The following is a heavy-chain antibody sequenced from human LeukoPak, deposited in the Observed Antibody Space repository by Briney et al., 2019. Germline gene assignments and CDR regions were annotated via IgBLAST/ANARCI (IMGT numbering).Heavy chain of an antibody. J-gene: IGHJ4*02. D-gene: IGHD4-23*01. CDR3: ARAEVTTVVTSADYFDY. CDR2: ISDDGRHN. V-gene: IGHV3-30*04. Sequence: GGSLRLSCAASGFTFSTYAMNWVRQAPGKGLEWVAVISDDGRHNYYADSVKGRFTISRDNSKSTLYLQMNSLRAEDTAVYYCARAEVTTVVTSADYFDYWGQGTLITVSS. CDR1: GFTFSTYA.